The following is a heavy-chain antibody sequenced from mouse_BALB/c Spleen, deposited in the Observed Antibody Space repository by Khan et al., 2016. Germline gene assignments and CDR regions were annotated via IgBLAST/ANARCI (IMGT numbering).Heavy chain of an antibody. D-gene: IGHD2-13*01. V-gene: IGHV9-3*02. CDR1: EYTFTNYG. CDR3: ARTGDYPYYAMDY. J-gene: IGHJ4*01. CDR2: INTNTGEP. Sequence: QIQLVQSGPELKKPGETVKISCKASEYTFTNYGMNWVKQAPGKGLKWMGWINTNTGEPTYAEEFKGRFAFSLEASDSTAYLQINKLKNEDSATYFCARTGDYPYYAMDYWGQGTSVTVSS.